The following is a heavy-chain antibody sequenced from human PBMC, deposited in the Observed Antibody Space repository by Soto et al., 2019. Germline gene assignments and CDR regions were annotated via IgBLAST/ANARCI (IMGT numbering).Heavy chain of an antibody. J-gene: IGHJ6*02. Sequence: PSQTLSLTCPITGDSVASNSAAWNWFWQSPSRGLEWLGRPYYRSKWHTDYAESVKSRTKNTPDTSKNQVSLKQKSVTPEDTAVFYCTPGATSGPYVKYYYGIDVWGQGTTVTVSS. CDR1: GDSVASNSAA. CDR3: TPGATSGPYVKYYYGIDV. CDR2: PYYRSKWHT. V-gene: IGHV6-1*01. D-gene: IGHD3-10*01.